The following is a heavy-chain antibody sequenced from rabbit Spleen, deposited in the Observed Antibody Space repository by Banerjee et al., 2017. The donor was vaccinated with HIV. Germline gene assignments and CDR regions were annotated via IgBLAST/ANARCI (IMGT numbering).Heavy chain of an antibody. V-gene: IGHV1S40*01. J-gene: IGHJ2*01. Sequence: QSLEESGGGLVRPEGSLTLTCTASGFSFSSSYYMCWVRQAPGKGLEWIACIYDGSGISTKYASWAKGRFTISKTSSTTVTLQMTSLTAADTATYFCARNYVNAFDPWGQGTLVTVS. CDR3: ARNYVNAFDP. CDR1: GFSFSSSYY. CDR2: IYDGSGIST. D-gene: IGHD1-1*01.